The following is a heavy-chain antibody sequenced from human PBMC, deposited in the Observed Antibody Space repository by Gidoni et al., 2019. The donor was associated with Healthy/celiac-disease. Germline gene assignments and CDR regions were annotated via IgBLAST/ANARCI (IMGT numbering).Heavy chain of an antibody. Sequence: QVQLQQWGAGLLKPSETLSLTCAVYGGSFSGYYWSWIRQPPGKGLEWIGEINHSGSTNYNPSLKSRVTISVDTSKNQFSLKLSSVTAADTAVYYCARDSSGWYFASYSYGMDVWGQGTTVTVSS. V-gene: IGHV4-34*01. J-gene: IGHJ6*02. CDR2: INHSGST. CDR3: ARDSSGWYFASYSYGMDV. CDR1: GGSFSGYY. D-gene: IGHD6-19*01.